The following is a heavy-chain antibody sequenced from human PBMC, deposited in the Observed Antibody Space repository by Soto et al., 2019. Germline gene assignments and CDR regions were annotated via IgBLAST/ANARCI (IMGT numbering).Heavy chain of an antibody. Sequence: PGGSLRLSCAASGFTFSSYAMSWVRQAPGKGLEWVSAISGSGGSTYYADSVKGRFTISRDNAKNTLYLQMNSLRAEDTAVYYCARAVVVVPAAPGGFDPWGQGTLVTVSS. J-gene: IGHJ5*02. CDR1: GFTFSSYA. D-gene: IGHD2-2*01. CDR2: ISGSGGST. V-gene: IGHV3-23*01. CDR3: ARAVVVVPAAPGGFDP.